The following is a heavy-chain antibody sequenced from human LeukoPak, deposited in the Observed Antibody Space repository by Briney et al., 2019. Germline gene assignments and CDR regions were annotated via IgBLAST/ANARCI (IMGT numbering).Heavy chain of an antibody. CDR1: GGTFSSYA. D-gene: IGHD5-12*01. V-gene: IGHV1-69*05. J-gene: IGHJ4*02. Sequence: GASVKVSCKASGGTFSSYAISWVRQAPGQGLEWIGGIIPIFGTANYAQKFQGRVTITTDESTSTAYMELSSLRSEDTAVYYRARGNADGYSGYDYSFFDYWGQGTLVTVSS. CDR3: ARGNADGYSGYDYSFFDY. CDR2: IIPIFGTA.